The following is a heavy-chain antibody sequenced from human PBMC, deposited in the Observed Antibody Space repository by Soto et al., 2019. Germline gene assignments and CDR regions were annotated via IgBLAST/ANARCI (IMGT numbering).Heavy chain of an antibody. V-gene: IGHV4-59*12. CDR2: IYYSGST. CDR1: GGSLISYY. CDR3: AGGIAARPLGY. J-gene: IGHJ4*02. D-gene: IGHD6-6*01. Sequence: PSETLSLTCTVSGGSLISYYWSWIRQPPGKGLESIGFIYYSGSTYYNPSLNSRVTISVDRSKNQFSLKLSSVTAADTAVYYCAGGIAARPLGYWGQGTLVTVSS.